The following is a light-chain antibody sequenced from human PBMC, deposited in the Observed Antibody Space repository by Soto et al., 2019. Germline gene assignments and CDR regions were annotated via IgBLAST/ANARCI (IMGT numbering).Light chain of an antibody. Sequence: EIVLTQSPGTLSLSPGERATLSCRASQSVSRSLAWYLKKPGQAPRLLIHDASNRATGIPARFSGSGSGTDFTLTISSLEPEDFAVYYCQQRGNLWTFGQGTKVEIK. V-gene: IGKV3-11*01. J-gene: IGKJ1*01. CDR1: QSVSRS. CDR2: DAS. CDR3: QQRGNLWT.